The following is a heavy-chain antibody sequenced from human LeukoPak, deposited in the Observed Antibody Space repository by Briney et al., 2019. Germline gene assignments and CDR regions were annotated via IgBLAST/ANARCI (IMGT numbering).Heavy chain of an antibody. J-gene: IGHJ4*02. CDR1: GYTFTGYY. CDR2: INPNSGGT. D-gene: IGHD3-10*01. V-gene: IGHV1-2*02. CDR3: ARDYYGSGALDY. Sequence: ASVKVSCKASGYTFTGYYMHWVRQAPGQGLEWMGWINPNSGGTNYAQKFQGRVTMTRDTSISTAYMELSRLRSDDTAVYYCARDYYGSGALDYWGQGTLVTVSS.